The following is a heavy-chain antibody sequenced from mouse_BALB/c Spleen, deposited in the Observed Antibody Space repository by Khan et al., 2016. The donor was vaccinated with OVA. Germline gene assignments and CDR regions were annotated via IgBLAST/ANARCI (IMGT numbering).Heavy chain of an antibody. V-gene: IGHV14-3*02. CDR3: GRTTDDPRDFEV. CDR2: IAPANGNT. Sequence: VQLKQSGAELVKPGASVKLSCTASGFNIKDTYLHWVKQRPEQGLEWIGRIAPANGNTQYDPKFQGKATLTSDTSSNTSYLQLNSLTSEDTADYYCGRTTDDPRDFEVWGAGTTVTVSS. CDR1: GFNIKDTY. J-gene: IGHJ1*01.